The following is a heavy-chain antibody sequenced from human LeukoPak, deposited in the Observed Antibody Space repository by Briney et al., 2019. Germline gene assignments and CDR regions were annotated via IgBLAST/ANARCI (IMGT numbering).Heavy chain of an antibody. CDR1: GFTFSTYW. V-gene: IGHV3-7*05. D-gene: IGHD3-3*01. CDR3: AKDFWSGYYPNY. Sequence: GGSLRLSCAASGFTFSTYWMNWVRQAPGKGLEWVANIKEDGSQTYYVDSVKGRFTISRDNAKNSLYLQMNSLRAEDTAVYYCAKDFWSGYYPNYWGQGTLVTVSS. CDR2: IKEDGSQT. J-gene: IGHJ4*02.